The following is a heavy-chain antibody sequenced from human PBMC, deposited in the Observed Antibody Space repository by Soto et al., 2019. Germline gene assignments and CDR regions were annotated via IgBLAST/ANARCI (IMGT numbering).Heavy chain of an antibody. Sequence: QAQLEQSGGEVKKPGSSVKVSCKASRVAFSKFIVTWVRQAPGLGLEWVGGIIPIFGTANYAQKFQGRVTITADESTSTSYMEVNNLRSEDTAVYYCARVVPGAEAWFGPWGQGTLVTVSS. V-gene: IGHV1-69*01. CDR2: IIPIFGTA. D-gene: IGHD2-2*01. J-gene: IGHJ5*02. CDR3: ARVVPGAEAWFGP. CDR1: RVAFSKFI.